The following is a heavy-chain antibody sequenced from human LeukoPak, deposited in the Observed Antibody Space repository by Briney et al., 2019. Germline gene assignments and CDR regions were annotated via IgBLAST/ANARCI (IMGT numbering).Heavy chain of an antibody. CDR3: ATESVDTAMGTYYYYGMDV. J-gene: IGHJ6*02. CDR2: FDPEDGGT. D-gene: IGHD5-18*01. V-gene: IGHV1-24*01. Sequence: ASVTVSFKVSGYTLTELSMHWVRQALGKGLEWMGGFDPEDGGTIYAQKFQGRVTMTEDTSTDTAYMELSSLRSEDTAVYYCATESVDTAMGTYYYYGMDVWGQGTTVTVSS. CDR1: GYTLTELS.